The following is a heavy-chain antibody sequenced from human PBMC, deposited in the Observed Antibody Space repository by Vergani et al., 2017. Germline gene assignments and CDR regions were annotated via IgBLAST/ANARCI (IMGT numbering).Heavy chain of an antibody. V-gene: IGHV3-20*04. J-gene: IGHJ4*02. CDR3: ARDSPFRWRSSWYFDY. D-gene: IGHD6-13*01. Sequence: EVQLVESGGGVVRPGGSLRLSCAASGFPFDDYGMSWVRQAPGKGLEWVSGSTWNGGSTGYADSVKGRFTISRDNAKNSLYLQMNSLRAEDTALYYCARDSPFRWRSSWYFDYWGQGTLVTVSS. CDR1: GFPFDDYG. CDR2: STWNGGST.